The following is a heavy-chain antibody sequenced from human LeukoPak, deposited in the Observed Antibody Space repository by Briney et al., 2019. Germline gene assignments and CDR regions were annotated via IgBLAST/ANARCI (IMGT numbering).Heavy chain of an antibody. J-gene: IGHJ4*02. D-gene: IGHD3-9*01. Sequence: GRSLRLSCAASGFTFSSYAMHWVRQAPGKGLEWVAVISYDGSNKYYADSVKGRFTISRDNAKNSLYLQMNSLRAEDTALYYCAKGGYFDWTFIDYWGQGTLVTVSS. V-gene: IGHV3-30*04. CDR2: ISYDGSNK. CDR3: AKGGYFDWTFIDY. CDR1: GFTFSSYA.